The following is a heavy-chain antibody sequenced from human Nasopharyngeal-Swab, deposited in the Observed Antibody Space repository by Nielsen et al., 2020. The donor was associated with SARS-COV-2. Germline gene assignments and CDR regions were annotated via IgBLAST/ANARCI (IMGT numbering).Heavy chain of an antibody. CDR1: GFTFSTYD. D-gene: IGHD6-6*01. CDR2: IIGRSGKV. V-gene: IGHV3-23*01. CDR3: AKQYSRSDYIYYCGMDV. Sequence: GGSLRLSCAASGFTFSTYDVTWVRQAPGKGLEWVSTIIGRSGKVYYADSVEGRFTISRDDSTNTLFVQMDSLRAEDTAVYYCAKQYSRSDYIYYCGMDVWGHGTAVTVSS. J-gene: IGHJ6*02.